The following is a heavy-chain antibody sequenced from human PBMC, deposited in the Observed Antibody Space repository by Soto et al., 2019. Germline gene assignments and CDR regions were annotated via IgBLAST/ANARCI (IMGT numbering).Heavy chain of an antibody. V-gene: IGHV4-30-4*01. CDR1: GGSISSGDYY. D-gene: IGHD6-19*01. CDR3: ARAGRAVDFDY. CDR2: IYYSGST. Sequence: SETLSLTCTVSGGSISSGDYYWSWIRQPPGKGLEWIGYIYYSGSTYYNPSLKSRVTISVDKSKNEFSLKVSSVTAADTAVYYCARAGRAVDFDYWGQGALVTVSS. J-gene: IGHJ4*02.